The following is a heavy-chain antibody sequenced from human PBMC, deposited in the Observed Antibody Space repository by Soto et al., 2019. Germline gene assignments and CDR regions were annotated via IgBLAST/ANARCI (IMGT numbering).Heavy chain of an antibody. CDR2: VNPSGGTT. CDR1: AYTFSSYY. V-gene: IGHV1-46*01. D-gene: IGHD3-22*01. CDR3: ARELWPEVVANVGYYGMDV. Sequence: ASVKVSCKASAYTFSSYYIHWVRQAPGQGPEWMGVVNPSGGTTTYAQRFQGRVTISRDTSTSTVYMELSSLRSDDTAVYYCARELWPEVVANVGYYGMDVWG. J-gene: IGHJ6*02.